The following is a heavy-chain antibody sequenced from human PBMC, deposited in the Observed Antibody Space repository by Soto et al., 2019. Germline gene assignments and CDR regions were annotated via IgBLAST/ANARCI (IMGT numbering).Heavy chain of an antibody. CDR1: GGTFSTYA. V-gene: IGHV1-69*01. D-gene: IGHD3-3*01. CDR3: AREIFGVIISGGRDAFAI. Sequence: QVQLVQSGAEVKKPGSSVKVSCKASGGTFSTYAISWVRQAPGQGLEWMGGIIPIFGTAKYAQKFQGRVTITADESTSTAYMELSSLRSEDTAVYYCAREIFGVIISGGRDAFAIWGQGTMVTVSS. J-gene: IGHJ3*02. CDR2: IIPIFGTA.